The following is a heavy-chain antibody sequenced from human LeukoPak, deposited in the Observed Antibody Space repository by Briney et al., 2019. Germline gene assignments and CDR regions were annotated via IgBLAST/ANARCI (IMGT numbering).Heavy chain of an antibody. D-gene: IGHD2-2*01. J-gene: IGHJ4*02. Sequence: GGSLRLSCAPSGFTFSSYAMTWVRQPPGKGLEWVSTISGSGDTSYYADSVKGRFTISRDNSKNTLYLQMNSLRAEDTALYYCAKLGCTGTICYANYWGQGTLVTVSS. V-gene: IGHV3-23*01. CDR1: GFTFSSYA. CDR2: ISGSGDTS. CDR3: AKLGCTGTICYANY.